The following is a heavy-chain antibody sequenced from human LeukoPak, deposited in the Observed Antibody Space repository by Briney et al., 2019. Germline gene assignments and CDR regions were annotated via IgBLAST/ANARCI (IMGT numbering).Heavy chain of an antibody. CDR3: ARDRGGYTYSHDY. CDR2: IYHDGST. CDR1: GGSISSNNW. J-gene: IGHJ4*02. V-gene: IGHV4-4*02. Sequence: SETLSLTCAVSGGSISSNNWWIWVRQSPEKGLEWIGEIYHDGSTNYNPSLKSRVTISMDKSKNQLSMKLNFVTAADTAVYYCARDRGGYTYSHDYWGQGTLVTVSS. D-gene: IGHD5-18*01.